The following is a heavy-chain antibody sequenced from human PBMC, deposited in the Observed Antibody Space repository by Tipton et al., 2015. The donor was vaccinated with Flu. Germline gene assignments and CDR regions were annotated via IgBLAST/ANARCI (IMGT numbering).Heavy chain of an antibody. D-gene: IGHD3-3*01. J-gene: IGHJ6*02. V-gene: IGHV3-21*01. CDR1: GFTFSTYS. CDR3: ARDRVVGAAAGYYYSYYGMDV. Sequence: GSLRLSCAASGFTFSTYSMIWVRQAPGKGLEWVAYISGTSLYKYYAGSVRGRFTISRDNARNSLFLHMSSLRAEDTAVYYCARDRVVGAAAGYYYSYYGMDVWGQGTTVTVSS. CDR2: ISGTSLYK.